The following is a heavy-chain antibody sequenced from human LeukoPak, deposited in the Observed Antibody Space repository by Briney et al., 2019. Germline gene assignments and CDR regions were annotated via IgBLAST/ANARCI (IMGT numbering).Heavy chain of an antibody. Sequence: GASVTVSCKASGYTFTGYYMHWVRQAPGQGLEWMGWINPNSGGTNYAQKFQGRVTMTRDTSISTAYMELSRLRSDDTAVYYCARVGGIAAAGTSEYFDYWGQGTLVTVSS. D-gene: IGHD6-13*01. J-gene: IGHJ4*02. V-gene: IGHV1-2*02. CDR2: INPNSGGT. CDR3: ARVGGIAAAGTSEYFDY. CDR1: GYTFTGYY.